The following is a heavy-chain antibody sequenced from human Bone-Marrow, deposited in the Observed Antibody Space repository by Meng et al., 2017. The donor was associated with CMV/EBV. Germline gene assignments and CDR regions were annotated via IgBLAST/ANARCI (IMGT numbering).Heavy chain of an antibody. CDR1: GFTFSSYA. CDR2: ISYDGSNK. Sequence: GESLKISCAASGFTFSSYAMHWVRQAPGKGLEWVAVISYDGSNKYYADSVKGRFTISRDNSKNTLYLQMNSLRAEDTAVYYCARDYTLPGRITIFGVVTLGAFDIWGQGTRVTVSS. CDR3: ARDYTLPGRITIFGVVTLGAFDI. J-gene: IGHJ3*02. V-gene: IGHV3-30-3*01. D-gene: IGHD3-3*01.